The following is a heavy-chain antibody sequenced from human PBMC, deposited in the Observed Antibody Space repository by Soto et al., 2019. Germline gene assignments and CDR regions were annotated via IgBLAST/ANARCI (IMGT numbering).Heavy chain of an antibody. CDR1: GFTFSSFA. J-gene: IGHJ5*01. CDR2: ISSDGGTR. Sequence: EVQMLESGGGLVQPGGSLRLSCAASGFTFSSFAMSWLRQAPGKGLEWVSGISSDGGTRDYADFVRGRFTISRDNSKNPVYLQMNSLGVDDTAIYYCAKKEGGRFPFASWGQGTLVTYSA. CDR3: AKKEGGRFPFAS. D-gene: IGHD2-15*01. V-gene: IGHV3-23*01.